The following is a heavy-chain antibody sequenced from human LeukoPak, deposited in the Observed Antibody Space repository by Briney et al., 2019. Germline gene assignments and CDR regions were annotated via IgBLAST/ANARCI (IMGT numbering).Heavy chain of an antibody. Sequence: GGSLRLSCAAYGFTFSSYSMNWVRQAPGKGLEWVSYISSSSSTIYYADSVKGRFTISRDNAKNSLYLQMNSLRAEDTAVYYCGRDQYLVYRGQRILVTVSS. CDR2: ISSSSSTI. CDR3: GRDQYLVY. CDR1: GFTFSSYS. V-gene: IGHV3-48*01. J-gene: IGHJ4*02.